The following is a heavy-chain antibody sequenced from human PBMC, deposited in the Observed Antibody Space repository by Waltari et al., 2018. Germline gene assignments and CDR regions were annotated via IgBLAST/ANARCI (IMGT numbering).Heavy chain of an antibody. V-gene: IGHV3-72*01. D-gene: IGHD3-22*01. CDR2: TRDKAQNYIT. CDR3: TRVLSSGYVN. Sequence: EVQLVESGGGLVQPGGSLRLSCAAPGFPSSAFYMDWVRLAPGKGLECVGRTRDKAQNYITEYAASVKGRFTISRDDSNNLLYLQMNSLKTEDTAVYYCTRVLSSGYVNWGQGTLVTVSS. CDR1: GFPSSAFY. J-gene: IGHJ4*02.